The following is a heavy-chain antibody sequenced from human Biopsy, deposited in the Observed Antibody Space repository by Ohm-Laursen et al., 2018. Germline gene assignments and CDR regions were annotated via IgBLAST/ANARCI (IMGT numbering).Heavy chain of an antibody. J-gene: IGHJ4*02. CDR1: GYNFNSYG. CDR3: TRISITRLLDY. V-gene: IGHV1-18*01. D-gene: IGHD3-3*01. CDR2: ISGYNGNT. Sequence: SVKVSCKASGYNFNSYGISWVRQAPGQGLEWMGRISGYNGNTLYAQKFQHRVTMTTDTSTSTAYMELRSLTSDDTAVYYCTRISITRLLDYWGQGALVTVSS.